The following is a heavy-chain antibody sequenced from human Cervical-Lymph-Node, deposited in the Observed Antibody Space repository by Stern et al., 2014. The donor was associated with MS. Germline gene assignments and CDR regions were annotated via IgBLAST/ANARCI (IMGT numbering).Heavy chain of an antibody. CDR3: ARQGQFTSSWSNWFDP. J-gene: IGHJ5*02. V-gene: IGHV5-51*01. CDR2: TYPADSET. D-gene: IGHD6-13*01. CDR1: GYSFTSYW. Sequence: VQLVQSGAEVKKPGESLKISCRGSGYSFTSYWIGWVRQMPGKGLEWMWITYPADSETRYSPSFQGQVTISVDNSINTVYLQWSSLKASDSAMYYCARQGQFTSSWSNWFDPWGQGTLVTVSS.